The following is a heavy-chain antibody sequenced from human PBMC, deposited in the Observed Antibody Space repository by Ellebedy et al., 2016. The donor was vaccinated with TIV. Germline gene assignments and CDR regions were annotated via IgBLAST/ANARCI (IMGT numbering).Heavy chain of an antibody. CDR3: ARDPNSPGDTGYGDY. V-gene: IGHV3-7*03. J-gene: IGHJ4*02. Sequence: GESLKISCAASGFTFTTYWMSWVRQAPGKGLEWVANMNQVGSEKYYVDSVKGRFTISRDNAQNSLYLHMNNLRADDTAVYYCARDPNSPGDTGYGDYWGQGVVVTVST. CDR2: MNQVGSEK. D-gene: IGHD5-12*01. CDR1: GFTFTTYW.